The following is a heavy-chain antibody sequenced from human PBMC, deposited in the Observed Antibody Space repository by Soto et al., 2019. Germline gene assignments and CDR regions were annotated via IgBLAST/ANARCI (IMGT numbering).Heavy chain of an antibody. J-gene: IGHJ4*02. Sequence: ASVKVSCKAFGYTFTRNGISWVRQAPGQGLEWMGWISAYNGDTNYAQKFQGRVIMTTDTSTTTAYMELRSLRSDDTAVYYCARGPAGGLRGGVSYWGRGTLVTVSS. D-gene: IGHD2-15*01. CDR1: GYTFTRNG. V-gene: IGHV1-18*01. CDR2: ISAYNGDT. CDR3: ARGPAGGLRGGVSY.